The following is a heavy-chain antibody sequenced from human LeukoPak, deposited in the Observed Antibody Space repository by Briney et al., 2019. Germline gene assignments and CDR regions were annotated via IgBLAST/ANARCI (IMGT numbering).Heavy chain of an antibody. CDR3: AREGRIAVAGLFDY. D-gene: IGHD6-19*01. CDR1: GGSISSGDYY. CDR2: IYYSGST. Sequence: SQTLSLTCTVSGGSISSGDYYWSWIRQPPGKGLEWIGYIYYSGSTYYNPSLKSRVTILVDTSKNQFSLKLSSVTAADTAVYYCAREGRIAVAGLFDYWGQGTLVTVSS. V-gene: IGHV4-30-4*08. J-gene: IGHJ4*02.